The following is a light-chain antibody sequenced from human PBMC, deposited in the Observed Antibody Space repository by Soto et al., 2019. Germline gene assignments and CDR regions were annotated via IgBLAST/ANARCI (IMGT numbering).Light chain of an antibody. J-gene: IGKJ1*01. CDR1: QSLSGN. CDR3: QQYNNWTRT. CDR2: RAS. Sequence: EIVMTQSPATLSVSPGERVTLSCRAIQSLSGNLAWYQQKPGLAPRLLINRASTRATGIPARFSGSGSETEFTLTISSLQSEDFAVYYCQQYNNWTRTFGQGTKVEIK. V-gene: IGKV3-15*01.